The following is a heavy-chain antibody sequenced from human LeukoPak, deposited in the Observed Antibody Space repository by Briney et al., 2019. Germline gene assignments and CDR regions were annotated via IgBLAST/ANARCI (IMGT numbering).Heavy chain of an antibody. J-gene: IGHJ3*02. V-gene: IGHV4-59*01. D-gene: IGHD3-10*01. CDR3: GSTNYNPSLKSRVTISVDTSKNQFSLKLSSVTAADTAVYYCARLDTYYYDSTPTYAFDI. Sequence: SETLSLPCTVSGGSISIYYWSRITQPPRKRLEWIAYIYYSGSTQQTPSLKSRVPLTVDTPKNKFSANLISVTAADTRVYYSGSTNYNPSLKSRVTISVDTSKNQFSLKLSSVTAADTAVYYCARLDTYYYDSTPTYAFDIWGQGTMVTVS. CDR2: IYYSGST. CDR1: GGSISIYY.